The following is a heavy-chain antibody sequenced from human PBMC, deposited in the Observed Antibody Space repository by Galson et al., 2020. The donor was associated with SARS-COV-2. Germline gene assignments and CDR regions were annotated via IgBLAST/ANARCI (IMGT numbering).Heavy chain of an antibody. D-gene: IGHD3-3*01. Sequence: ETSETLSLTCTVSGGSISSGGYYWSWIRQHPGKGLEWIGYIYSSGSTYYNPSLKSRVTISVDTSKNQFSLKLSSVTAADTAVYYCARARSITIFGVVQAFDIWGQGTMVTVSS. CDR1: GGSISSGGYY. CDR2: IYSSGST. CDR3: ARARSITIFGVVQAFDI. J-gene: IGHJ3*02. V-gene: IGHV4-31*03.